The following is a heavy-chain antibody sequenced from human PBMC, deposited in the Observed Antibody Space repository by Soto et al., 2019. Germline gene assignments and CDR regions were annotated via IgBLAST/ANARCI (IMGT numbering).Heavy chain of an antibody. Sequence: GGSLRLSCAASGFTFSSYAMSWVRQAPGKGLEWVSSIRSSGSGGSTYYADSVKGRFTISRDNSKNTLYVQLNSLRAEDTALYYRARRSGYSSGWPYDYWGQGTLVTVSS. CDR2: IRSSGSGGST. D-gene: IGHD6-19*01. CDR1: GFTFSSYA. J-gene: IGHJ4*02. V-gene: IGHV3-23*01. CDR3: ARRSGYSSGWPYDY.